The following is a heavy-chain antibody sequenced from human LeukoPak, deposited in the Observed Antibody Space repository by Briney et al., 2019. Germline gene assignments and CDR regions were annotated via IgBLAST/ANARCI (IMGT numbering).Heavy chain of an antibody. Sequence: SETLSLTCIVSGGSISNYFWSWIRQPPGKGLEWIGYVHYTGSTNYNPSLKSRATISVGTSKKQFSLKLSSVTATDTAVYYCARPAAGQGGDWYFDLWGRGTLVTVSS. CDR2: VHYTGST. CDR1: GGSISNYF. CDR3: ARPAAGQGGDWYFDL. D-gene: IGHD6-13*01. J-gene: IGHJ2*01. V-gene: IGHV4-59*08.